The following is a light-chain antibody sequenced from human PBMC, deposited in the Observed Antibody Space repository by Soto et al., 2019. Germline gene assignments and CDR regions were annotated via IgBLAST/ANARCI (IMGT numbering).Light chain of an antibody. CDR2: AAS. CDR1: QSISNY. J-gene: IGKJ3*01. Sequence: DIQMTQSPSSLSASVGDSVTITCRASQSISNYLNWYQQKPGKAPKLLVYAASSLQSGVPSRFNGSGSGTDFTLTISSLQPEDFATYYCQQSYRTPFTFGPGTKVDIK. CDR3: QQSYRTPFT. V-gene: IGKV1-39*01.